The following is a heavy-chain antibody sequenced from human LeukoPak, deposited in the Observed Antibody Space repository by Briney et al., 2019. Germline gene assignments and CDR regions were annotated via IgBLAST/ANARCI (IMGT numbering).Heavy chain of an antibody. J-gene: IGHJ6*02. CDR3: ARSNLEKGYYYYGMDV. V-gene: IGHV1-18*01. CDR1: GYTFTSYG. CDR2: ISACNGNT. Sequence: ASVKVSCKASGYTFTSYGISWVRQAPGQGLEWMGWISACNGNTNYAQKLQGRVTMTTDTSTSTAYMELRSLRSDDTAVYYCARSNLEKGYYYYGMDVWGQGTTVTVSS. D-gene: IGHD1-1*01.